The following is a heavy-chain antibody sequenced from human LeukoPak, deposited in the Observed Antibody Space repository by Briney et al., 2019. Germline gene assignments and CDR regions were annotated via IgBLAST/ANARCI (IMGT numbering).Heavy chain of an antibody. CDR3: AREGDFWTGFSPNWLDR. J-gene: IGHJ5*02. CDR2: IRQDGSEK. D-gene: IGHD3/OR15-3a*01. V-gene: IGHV3-7*01. CDR1: GLNFEAYW. Sequence: GESLRLSCVGYGLNFEAYWMGWVRQAPRKGPEWVANIRQDGSEKNYVDSVRGRFTISRDNAKNSLYLQMNSLRAEDTAVYYCAREGDFWTGFSPNWLDRWGQGTLVTVSS.